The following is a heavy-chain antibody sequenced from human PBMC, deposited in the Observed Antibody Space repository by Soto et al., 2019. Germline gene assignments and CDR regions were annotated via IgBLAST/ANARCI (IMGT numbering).Heavy chain of an antibody. J-gene: IGHJ6*03. CDR3: AREIGRRAAQTIDMDV. CDR2: IYSGGST. D-gene: IGHD6-6*01. Sequence: EVQLVESGGGLVQPGGSLRLSCAASGFTVSSNYMSWVRQAPGKGLEWVSVIYSGGSTFYADSVKGRLTISRDKSKNKVYLKRNSLGAEDASVYYCAREIGRRAAQTIDMDVWGKGTTVTVS. CDR1: GFTVSSNY. V-gene: IGHV3-66*01.